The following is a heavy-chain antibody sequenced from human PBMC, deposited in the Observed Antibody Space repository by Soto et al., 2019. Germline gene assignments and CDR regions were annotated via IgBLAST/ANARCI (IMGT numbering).Heavy chain of an antibody. D-gene: IGHD1-1*01. CDR1: GFTFRGDA. V-gene: IGHV3-23*01. Sequence: EVQLLESGGDLVQPGGSLRLACAASGFTFRGDAMSWVRQAPGKGLEWVSSISGSGEKTHYAVSVKGRFTISRDNSKNTLYLQMESLRAEDTALYYCARSEMTYNWNDWGQGTLVTVSS. CDR2: ISGSGEKT. CDR3: ARSEMTYNWND. J-gene: IGHJ4*02.